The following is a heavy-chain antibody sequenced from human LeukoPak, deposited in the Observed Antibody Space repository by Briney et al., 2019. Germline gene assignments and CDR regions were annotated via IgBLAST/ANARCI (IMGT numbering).Heavy chain of an antibody. D-gene: IGHD5-18*01. CDR2: IWYDGGNK. CDR3: AREGTAMDMPDY. J-gene: IGHJ4*02. V-gene: IGHV3-33*01. Sequence: GGSLRLSCAASGFTFSSYGMHWVRQAPGKGLEWVAVIWYDGGNKYYADSVKGRFTISRDNSKNTLYLQMNSLRAEDTAVYYCAREGTAMDMPDYWGQGTLVTVSS. CDR1: GFTFSSYG.